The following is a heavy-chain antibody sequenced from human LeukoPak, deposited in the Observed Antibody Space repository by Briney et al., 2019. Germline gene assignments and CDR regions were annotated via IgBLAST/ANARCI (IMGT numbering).Heavy chain of an antibody. V-gene: IGHV3-23*01. CDR1: GFTFSSFG. CDR2: ISGSGDST. J-gene: IGHJ4*02. CDR3: AKAKVGGSGWWEFDY. Sequence: GGSLRLSCAASGFTFSSFGMSWVRQAPGKGLEWVSGISGSGDSTYYADSVKGRFTISRDNSKNTLYLQMNSLRTEDTAIYYCAKAKVGGSGWWEFDYWGQGTLVIVSS. D-gene: IGHD6-19*01.